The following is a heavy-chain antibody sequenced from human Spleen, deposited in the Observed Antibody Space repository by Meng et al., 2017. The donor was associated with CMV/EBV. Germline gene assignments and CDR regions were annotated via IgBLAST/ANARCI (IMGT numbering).Heavy chain of an antibody. V-gene: IGHV4-39*07. J-gene: IGHJ3*02. CDR3: ARFALAFDI. CDR2: IYYSGST. CDR1: GSSISGDPYY. Sequence: GSLRLSCTVSGSSISGDPYYWTWIRQHPGKGLEWVGNIYYSGSTYFNPSLKSRVAMSLDTSKIHFSLKLSSVTAADTAVYYCARFALAFDIWGQGTMVTVSS.